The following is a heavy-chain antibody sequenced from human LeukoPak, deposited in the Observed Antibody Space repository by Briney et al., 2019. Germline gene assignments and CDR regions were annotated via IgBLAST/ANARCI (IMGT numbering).Heavy chain of an antibody. V-gene: IGHV3-15*01. CDR2: IKSKTDGGTT. CDR3: TTHYDILTGYKIWFDS. Sequence: GGSLRLSCAASGFTFSNAWMSWVRQAPGKGLEWVGRIKSKTDGGTTDFAAPVKGRFTISRDDSKNTLYLQMNSLETEDTAVYYCTTHYDILTGYKIWFDSWGQGTLVTASS. D-gene: IGHD3-9*01. CDR1: GFTFSNAW. J-gene: IGHJ5*01.